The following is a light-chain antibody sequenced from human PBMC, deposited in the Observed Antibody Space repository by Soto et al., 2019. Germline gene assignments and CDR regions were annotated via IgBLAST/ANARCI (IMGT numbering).Light chain of an antibody. CDR2: GAS. CDR3: LQDINYPWT. J-gene: IGKJ1*01. CDR1: QAIRTA. V-gene: IGKV1-6*01. Sequence: AIQLTQSPSSLSASVGDRVTITCRASQAIRTALGWYQQRPGKVPKLLIYGASNLQSGVPPRFSGSGSGTDFTLAISSLQPEDSATYYCLQDINYPWTFGQGTKVDIK.